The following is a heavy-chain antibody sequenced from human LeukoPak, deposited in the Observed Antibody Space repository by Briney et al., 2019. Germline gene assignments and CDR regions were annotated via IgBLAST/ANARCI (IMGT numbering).Heavy chain of an antibody. D-gene: IGHD3-3*01. Sequence: GGSLRLSCAASEFTFNNYWMHWVRQAPGKGLVWVSRIKNDGKITTYADSVKGLFTTSRDNAKNTFYLRMNSLRVEDTAVYYCLLIILGGSSQHWGQGTLVTVSS. CDR1: EFTFNNYW. J-gene: IGHJ1*01. CDR2: IKNDGKIT. CDR3: LLIILGGSSQH. V-gene: IGHV3-74*01.